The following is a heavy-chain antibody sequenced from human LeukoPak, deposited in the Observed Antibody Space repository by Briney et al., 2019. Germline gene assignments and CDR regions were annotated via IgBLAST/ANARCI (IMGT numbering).Heavy chain of an antibody. CDR3: ARDQGYNYGYGFDY. V-gene: IGHV3-64*01. CDR1: GFTFSSYA. J-gene: IGHJ4*02. D-gene: IGHD5-18*01. CDR2: ISSNGGNT. Sequence: GGSLRPSCAASGFTFSSYAMHWVRQAPGKGLEYVSSISSNGGNTYYANSVKGRFTISRDNSKNTLYLQMGSLRAEDMAVYYCARDQGYNYGYGFDYWGQGTLVTVSS.